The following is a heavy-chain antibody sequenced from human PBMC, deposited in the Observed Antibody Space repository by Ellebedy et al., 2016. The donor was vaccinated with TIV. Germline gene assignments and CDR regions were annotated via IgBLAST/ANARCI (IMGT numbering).Heavy chain of an antibody. CDR2: INPSGGST. V-gene: IGHV1-46*01. J-gene: IGHJ4*02. CDR3: ARDPRSYCSGGSCYRGAIDY. D-gene: IGHD2-15*01. CDR1: GYTFTSYY. Sequence: ASVKVSXXASGYTFTSYYMHWVRQAPGQGLEWMGIINPSGGSTSYAQKFQGRVTMTRDTSTSTVYMELSSLRSEDTAVYYCARDPRSYCSGGSCYRGAIDYWGQGTLVTVSS.